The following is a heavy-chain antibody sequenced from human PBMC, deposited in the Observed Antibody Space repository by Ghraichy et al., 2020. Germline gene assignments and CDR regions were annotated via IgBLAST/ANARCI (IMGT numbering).Heavy chain of an antibody. V-gene: IGHV4-4*07. CDR3: ARDHASSAGNWFDP. CDR1: GGPISSNY. CDR2: IHSGGST. D-gene: IGHD6-19*01. Sequence: SETLSLTCTVSGGPISSNYWSWIRQPAGKGLEWIGRIHSGGSTNYNPSLKSRVTMSVDTSRNQFSLKLISVTVADTAVYYCARDHASSAGNWFDPWGQGTLVTVSS. J-gene: IGHJ5*02.